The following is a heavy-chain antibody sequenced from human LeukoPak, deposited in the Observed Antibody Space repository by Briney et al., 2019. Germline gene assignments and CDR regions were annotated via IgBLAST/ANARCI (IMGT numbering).Heavy chain of an antibody. V-gene: IGHV1-2*02. CDR2: INPNSGGT. D-gene: IGHD1-1*01. J-gene: IGHJ5*02. Sequence: GASVKVSCKASGYTFTGYYMHWVRQAPGQGLEWMGWINPNSGGTNYAQKFQGRVTMTRDTSISTAYMELSRLRSDDTAVHYCAWGAGGLERPGNWFDPWGQGTLVTVSS. CDR3: AWGAGGLERPGNWFDP. CDR1: GYTFTGYY.